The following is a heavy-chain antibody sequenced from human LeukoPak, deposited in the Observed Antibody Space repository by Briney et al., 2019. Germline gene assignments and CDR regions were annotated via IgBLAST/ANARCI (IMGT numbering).Heavy chain of an antibody. CDR3: APLSTTVTKSFDAFDI. V-gene: IGHV3-23*01. D-gene: IGHD4-17*01. CDR2: YGSGGST. Sequence: GGGLRIPRWAPGVTLFSLSLKRGRQGPGEGGGGGLPLYGSGGSTYYADSVKGRFTISRDNSKNTLYLQMNSLRAEDTAVYYCAPLSTTVTKSFDAFDIWGQGTMVTVSS. CDR1: GVTLFSLS. J-gene: IGHJ3*02.